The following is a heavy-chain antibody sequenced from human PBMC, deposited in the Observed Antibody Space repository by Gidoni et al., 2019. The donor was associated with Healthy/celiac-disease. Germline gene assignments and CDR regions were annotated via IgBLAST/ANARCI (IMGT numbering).Heavy chain of an antibody. CDR1: GFTFSSYS. Sequence: EVQLVESGGGLVKPGGSLRLSCAASGFTFSSYSMNWVRQDPGKGLEWVSSISSSSSYIYYADSVKGRFTISRDNAKNSLYLQMNSLRAEDTAVYYCASSYGSGSYTKDYWGQGTLVTVSS. CDR3: ASSYGSGSYTKDY. D-gene: IGHD3-10*01. V-gene: IGHV3-21*01. J-gene: IGHJ4*02. CDR2: ISSSSSYI.